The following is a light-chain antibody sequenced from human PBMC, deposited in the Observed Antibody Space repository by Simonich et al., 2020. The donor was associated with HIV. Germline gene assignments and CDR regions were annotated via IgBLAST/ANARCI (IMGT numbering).Light chain of an antibody. CDR3: SSYTNISTWV. Sequence: QSALTQPPSASGSPGQSVTISCTGTSSDVGGYNYVSWYQQHPGKAPKLMIFEVSKRPSGVSNRFSGSKSGNTASLTISGLQAEDEVDYYCSSYTNISTWVFGGGTKLTVL. J-gene: IGLJ3*02. CDR1: SSDVGGYNY. V-gene: IGLV2-14*01. CDR2: EVS.